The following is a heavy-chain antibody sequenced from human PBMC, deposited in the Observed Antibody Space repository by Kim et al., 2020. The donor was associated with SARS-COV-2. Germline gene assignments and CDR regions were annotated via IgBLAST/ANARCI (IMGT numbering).Heavy chain of an antibody. CDR3: ARHVDGSGSYIGPYYFDY. Sequence: SETLSLTCTVSGGSISSSSYYWGWIRQPPGKGLEWIGSIYYSGSTYYNPSLKSRVTISVDTSKNQFSLKLSSVTAADTAVYYCARHVDGSGSYIGPYYFDYWGQGTLVTVSS. D-gene: IGHD3-10*01. J-gene: IGHJ4*02. CDR1: GGSISSSSYY. V-gene: IGHV4-39*01. CDR2: IYYSGST.